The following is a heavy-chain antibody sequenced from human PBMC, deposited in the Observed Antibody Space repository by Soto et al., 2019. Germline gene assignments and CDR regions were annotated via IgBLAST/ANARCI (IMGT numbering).Heavy chain of an antibody. CDR3: ARAEGYYYDSSGQFDY. Sequence: LSLTCTVSGGSISSYYWSWIRQPPGKGLEWIGYIYYSGSTNYNPSLKSRVTISVDTSKNQFSLKLSSVTAADTAVYYCARAEGYYYDSSGQFDYWGQGTLVTVSS. V-gene: IGHV4-59*01. CDR1: GGSISSYY. J-gene: IGHJ4*02. CDR2: IYYSGST. D-gene: IGHD3-22*01.